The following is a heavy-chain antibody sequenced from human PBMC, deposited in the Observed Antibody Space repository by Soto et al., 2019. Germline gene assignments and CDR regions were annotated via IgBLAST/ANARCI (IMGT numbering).Heavy chain of an antibody. CDR2: IYYSGST. CDR3: ARHPESPSTTDY. V-gene: IGHV4-39*01. Sequence: QLQLQESGPGLVKPSETLSLTCTVSGGSISSSSYYWGWIRQPPGKGLEWIGSIYYSGSTYYNPSLKSRVTISVDTSKNQFSLKLSSVTAADTAVYSCARHPESPSTTDYWGQGTLVTVSS. J-gene: IGHJ4*02. CDR1: GGSISSSSYY.